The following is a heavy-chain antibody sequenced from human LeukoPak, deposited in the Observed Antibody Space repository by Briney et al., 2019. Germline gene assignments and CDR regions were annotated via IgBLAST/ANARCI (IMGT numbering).Heavy chain of an antibody. Sequence: SETLSLTCAVYGGSFSGYYWSWIRQPPGKGLEWIGEINHSGSTNYNPSLKSRVTRSVDTSKNQFSLKLSSVTAADTAVYYCARMYSSSWYSFGYWGQGTLVTVSS. CDR2: INHSGST. J-gene: IGHJ4*02. D-gene: IGHD6-13*01. CDR3: ARMYSSSWYSFGY. V-gene: IGHV4-34*01. CDR1: GGSFSGYY.